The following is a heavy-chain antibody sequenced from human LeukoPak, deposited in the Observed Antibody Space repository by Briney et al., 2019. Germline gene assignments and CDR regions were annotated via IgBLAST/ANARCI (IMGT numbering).Heavy chain of an antibody. CDR1: GFTFSSYA. CDR3: AKKVHYYGSGSYEAY. J-gene: IGHJ4*02. V-gene: IGHV3-23*01. CDR2: ISGSGGST. D-gene: IGHD3-10*01. Sequence: PGGSLRLSCAASGFTFSSYAMSWVRQAPGKGLEWVSAISGSGGSTYYADSVKGRFTISRDNSKNTLYLQTNSLRAEDTAVYYRAKKVHYYGSGSYEAYWGQGTLVTVSS.